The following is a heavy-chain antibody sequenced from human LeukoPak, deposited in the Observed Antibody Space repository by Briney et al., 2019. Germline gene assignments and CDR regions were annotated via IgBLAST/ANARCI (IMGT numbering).Heavy chain of an antibody. CDR2: IYYSGGT. CDR3: AGGIAVAGNFDY. Sequence: PSETLSLTCTISGDSISNYYWSWIRQPPGRGLEWIGYIYYSGGTNYNPSLKSRVTISVDTSKNQFSLKLSSVTAADTAVYYCAGGIAVAGNFDYWGQGTLVTVSS. CDR1: GDSISNYY. V-gene: IGHV4-59*08. D-gene: IGHD6-19*01. J-gene: IGHJ4*02.